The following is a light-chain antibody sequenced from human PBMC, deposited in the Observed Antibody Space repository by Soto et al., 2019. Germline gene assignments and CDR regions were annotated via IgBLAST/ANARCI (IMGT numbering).Light chain of an antibody. V-gene: IGKV3-20*01. CDR2: GAS. CDR1: QSVSSSY. J-gene: IGKJ1*01. CDR3: QQYDSSPGT. Sequence: ETVLTQSPGTLSLSPGERATLSCRASQSVSSSYLAWYQHKPGQAPRLLIYGASSRATGIPDRFSGSGSGTDFTLTISRLEPEDFAVYYSQQYDSSPGTFXQGTKVDIK.